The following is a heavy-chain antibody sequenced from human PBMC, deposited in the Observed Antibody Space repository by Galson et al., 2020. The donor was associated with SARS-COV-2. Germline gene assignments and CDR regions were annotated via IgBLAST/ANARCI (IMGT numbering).Heavy chain of an antibody. CDR2: ITWNSDSI. D-gene: IGHD4-4*01. CDR3: AKDMRDNSGRPSFDY. CDR1: GFIFDDYA. J-gene: IGHJ4*02. V-gene: IGHV3-9*01. Sequence: GGSLRLSCTASGFIFDDYALHWVRQAPGKGLEWVSRITWNSDSISYADSVTGRFTISRDNAKNSLYLQMNSLRAEDTALYYCAKDMRDNSGRPSFDYWGQGTLVTVSS.